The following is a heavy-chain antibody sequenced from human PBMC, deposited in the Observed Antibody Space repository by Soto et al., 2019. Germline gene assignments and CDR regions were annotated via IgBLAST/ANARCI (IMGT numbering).Heavy chain of an antibody. V-gene: IGHV4-34*01. Sequence: SETLSLTCAVYGGSFSGYYWSWIRQPPGKGLEWIGEINHSGSTNYNPSLKSRVTISVDTSKNQFSLKLSSVTAADTAVYYCARGTQSDYDILTGYYAVPTGGSTSWFDPWGQGTLVTVSS. CDR1: GGSFSGYY. CDR3: ARGTQSDYDILTGYYAVPTGGSTSWFDP. CDR2: INHSGST. D-gene: IGHD3-9*01. J-gene: IGHJ5*02.